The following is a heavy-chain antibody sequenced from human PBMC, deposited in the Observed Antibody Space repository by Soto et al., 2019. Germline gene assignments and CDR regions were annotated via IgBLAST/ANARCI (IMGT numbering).Heavy chain of an antibody. Sequence: ASVKVSCKASGNTFASYDINWVRQATGHGLEWMGWINPNSGNIGYAQKFQGRVTMTRDTAIRTAYMEVSRLRSDDTAVYYCERGRPSASYYLLDYWGQGTLVTVSS. J-gene: IGHJ4*02. CDR2: INPNSGNI. D-gene: IGHD3-10*01. CDR1: GNTFASYD. V-gene: IGHV1-8*01. CDR3: ERGRPSASYYLLDY.